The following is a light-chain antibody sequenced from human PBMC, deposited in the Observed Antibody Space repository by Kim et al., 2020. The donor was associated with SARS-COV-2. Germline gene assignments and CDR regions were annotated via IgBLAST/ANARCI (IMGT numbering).Light chain of an antibody. Sequence: RAAPPCRAGRNVSDSNFAWYQHQPGRAPRRLLICASTRAASVPHEFCGSGSCADFYLTTNSLLAEEFAVFYCYQYNDWPPKTFGQGTKVDIK. CDR1: RNVSDSN. V-gene: IGKV3D-15*01. CDR2: CAS. CDR3: YQYNDWPPKT. J-gene: IGKJ1*01.